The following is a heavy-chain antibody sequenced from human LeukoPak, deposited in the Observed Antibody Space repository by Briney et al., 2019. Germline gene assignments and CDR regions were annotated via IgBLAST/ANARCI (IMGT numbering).Heavy chain of an antibody. CDR2: ISVDGDDK. D-gene: IGHD6-13*01. Sequence: GRSLRLSCAASGFTFRDYAMHWVRQAPGKGREWMGLISVDGDDKYYADSVKGRVSFSRDNSKNTLYLQLNSLRAEDTALYYCGRDPGYSSAWYGADSWGPGTLVTVSS. CDR3: GRDPGYSSAWYGADS. CDR1: GFTFRDYA. V-gene: IGHV3-30*04. J-gene: IGHJ4*02.